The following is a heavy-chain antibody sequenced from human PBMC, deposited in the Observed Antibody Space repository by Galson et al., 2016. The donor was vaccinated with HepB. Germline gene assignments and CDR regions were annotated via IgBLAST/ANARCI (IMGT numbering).Heavy chain of an antibody. CDR2: ISHDDISK. D-gene: IGHD2-15*01. CDR3: GTESYLKGHSIVVAAPSQT. Sequence: SLRLSCAASGITLRNFIIHWVRQPPGKGLEWVAAISHDDISKHYTDSVQGRFTISRDNSKNTVFLEMNSLRAEDTAVYYCGTESYLKGHSIVVAAPSQTWGRGTLVTVSS. CDR1: GITLRNFI. V-gene: IGHV3-30*14. J-gene: IGHJ5*02.